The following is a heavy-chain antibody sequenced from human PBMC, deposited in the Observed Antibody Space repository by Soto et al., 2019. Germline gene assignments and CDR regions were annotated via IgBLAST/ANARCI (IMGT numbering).Heavy chain of an antibody. CDR2: ISHDGNNK. V-gene: IGHV3-30-3*01. CDR1: GFTFSSSA. Sequence: QVQVVESGGGVVQPGRSLRLSCAASGFTFSSSAMHWVRQAPGKGLEWVAVISHDGNNKYYADSVKGRFSISRDNSKNTLSLQMSGLRAEDTAVYYCARDNYGDHGNYWGQGALVTVSS. CDR3: ARDNYGDHGNY. J-gene: IGHJ4*02. D-gene: IGHD4-17*01.